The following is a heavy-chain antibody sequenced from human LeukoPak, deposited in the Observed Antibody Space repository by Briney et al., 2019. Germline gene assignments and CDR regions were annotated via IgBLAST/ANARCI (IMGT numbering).Heavy chain of an antibody. CDR1: GGSISSSSYY. CDR3: ARDWRGYDAFDI. D-gene: IGHD5-18*01. Sequence: SETLSLTCTVSGGSISSSSYYWGWIRQPPGKGLEWIGSIYYSGSTYYNPSLKSRVTISVDTSKNQFSLKLSSVTAADTAVYYCARDWRGYDAFDIWGQGTMVTVSS. V-gene: IGHV4-39*07. J-gene: IGHJ3*02. CDR2: IYYSGST.